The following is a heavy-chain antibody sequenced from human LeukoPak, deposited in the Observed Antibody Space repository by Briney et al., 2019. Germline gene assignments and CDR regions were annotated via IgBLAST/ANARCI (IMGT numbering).Heavy chain of an antibody. CDR2: INWNGGST. CDR1: GFTFSGYS. CDR3: ARINYYNSSGYYSIKQNHPFDY. Sequence: GGSLRLSCAATGFTFSGYSMNWVRQAPGKGLEWVSGINWNGGSTGYADSVKGRFTISRDNAKNSLYLQMNSLRAEDTALYYCARINYYNSSGYYSIKQNHPFDYWGQGTLVTVSS. J-gene: IGHJ4*02. V-gene: IGHV3-20*04. D-gene: IGHD3-22*01.